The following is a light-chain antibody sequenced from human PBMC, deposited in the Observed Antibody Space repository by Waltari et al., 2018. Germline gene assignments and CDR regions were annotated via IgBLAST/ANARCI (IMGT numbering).Light chain of an antibody. J-gene: IGKJ2*01. Sequence: EIVMTQSPATLSVSPGEGAIISCRASQSVTTNLAWYQQKPGQPPRLLTYGASTRATDIPARFSGSGSGTEFTLTITSLQSEDFAVYYCHQYNDGPPFNFGQGTKLEIK. CDR3: HQYNDGPPFN. CDR1: QSVTTN. V-gene: IGKV3-15*01. CDR2: GAS.